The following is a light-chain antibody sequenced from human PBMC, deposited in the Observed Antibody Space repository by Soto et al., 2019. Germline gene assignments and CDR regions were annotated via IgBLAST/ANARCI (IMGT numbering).Light chain of an antibody. CDR3: QQYNYWPS. Sequence: ELVMTQSPATLSVSPGEGATLSCRASQSVSSNLAWYQQKPGQAHRLLIYGASTRATGIPARFSGSGSGTEFTLTISSLQSAEFAVYYCQQYNYWPSFGQGTNVEIK. V-gene: IGKV3-15*01. CDR1: QSVSSN. CDR2: GAS. J-gene: IGKJ2*01.